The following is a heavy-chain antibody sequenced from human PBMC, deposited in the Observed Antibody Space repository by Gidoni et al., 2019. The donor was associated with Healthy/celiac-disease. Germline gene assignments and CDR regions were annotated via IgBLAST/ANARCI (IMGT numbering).Heavy chain of an antibody. V-gene: IGHV4-31*03. D-gene: IGHD3-22*01. CDR1: GGSISSGGYY. J-gene: IGHJ3*02. Sequence: QVQLQESGPGLVKPSQTLSLTCTVSGGSISSGGYYWSWIRQHPGKGLEWIGYIYYSGSTYYNPSLKSRVTISVDTSKNQFSLKLSSVTAADTAVYYCARDNYYDSSGYYYRLGAFDIWGQGTMVTVSS. CDR3: ARDNYYDSSGYYYRLGAFDI. CDR2: IYYSGST.